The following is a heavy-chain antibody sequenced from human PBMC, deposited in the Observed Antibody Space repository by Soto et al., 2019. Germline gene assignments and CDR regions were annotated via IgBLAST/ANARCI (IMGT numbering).Heavy chain of an antibody. J-gene: IGHJ5*02. CDR1: GDSISSDN. CDR3: ARGRWFDP. Sequence: QVRLQESGPGLVKPSETLSLTCSVSGDSISSDNGSWFRQPPGKELEWIGYIYYTGSTNYNPSLKSRVTISVDTSKKQFSLKVSSVTAADTAVYYCARGRWFDPWGQGTLVTVSS. V-gene: IGHV4-59*01. CDR2: IYYTGST.